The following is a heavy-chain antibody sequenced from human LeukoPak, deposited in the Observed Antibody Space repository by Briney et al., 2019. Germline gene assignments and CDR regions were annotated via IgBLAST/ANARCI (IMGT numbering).Heavy chain of an antibody. CDR2: IIPIFGTA. Sequence: GASVKVSCKASGGTFSSYAISWLRQAPGQGLEWMGGIIPIFGTANYAQKFQGSVTITTDESTSTAYMELSSLRSEDTAVYYCARVGSSWYNDYWGQGTLVTVSS. CDR1: GGTFSSYA. J-gene: IGHJ4*02. D-gene: IGHD6-13*01. CDR3: ARVGSSWYNDY. V-gene: IGHV1-69*05.